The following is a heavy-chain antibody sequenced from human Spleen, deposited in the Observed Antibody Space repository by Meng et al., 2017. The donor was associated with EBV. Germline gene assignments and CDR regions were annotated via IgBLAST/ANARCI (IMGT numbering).Heavy chain of an antibody. CDR2: INADNGDT. D-gene: IGHD2-8*02. CDR3: SKDQSASRGTGFDY. J-gene: IGHJ4*02. CDR1: GYSFIRYA. Sequence: VQLVQAGAEVKKPGASVKISCKASGYSFIRYAMHWVRQTPGQRLEWLGWINADNGDTKYSQKFQDRVTITRDTSASIVYLELSSLGSADTGVYYCSKDQSASRGTGFDYWGQGTLVTVSS. V-gene: IGHV1-3*01.